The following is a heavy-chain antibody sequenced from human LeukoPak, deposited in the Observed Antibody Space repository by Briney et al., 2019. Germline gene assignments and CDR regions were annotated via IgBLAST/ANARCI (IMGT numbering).Heavy chain of an antibody. V-gene: IGHV5-51*01. CDR1: GYTFTSYW. CDR3: ASTFRGGYYGMDV. Sequence: GESLKISCKGSGYTFTSYWIAWVRQMPGKGLEWMGIIYPGDSDTRYSPSFQGQVTISADKSISTAYLQWSSLKASDTAMYYCASTFRGGYYGMDVWGQGTTVTVSS. CDR2: IYPGDSDT. J-gene: IGHJ6*02. D-gene: IGHD3-16*01.